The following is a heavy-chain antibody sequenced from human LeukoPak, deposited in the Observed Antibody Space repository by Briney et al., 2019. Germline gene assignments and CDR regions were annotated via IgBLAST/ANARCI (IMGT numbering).Heavy chain of an antibody. CDR3: ARQEQSYYYGSGSYYNPGAFDI. Sequence: PSETLSLTCTVSGGSISSSSYYWGWIRQPPGKGLEWMGSIYYSGSTYYNPSLKSRVTISVDTSKNQFSLKLSSVTAADTAVYYCARQEQSYYYGSGSYYNPGAFDIWGQGTMVTVSS. J-gene: IGHJ3*02. V-gene: IGHV4-39*01. D-gene: IGHD3-10*01. CDR1: GGSISSSSYY. CDR2: IYYSGST.